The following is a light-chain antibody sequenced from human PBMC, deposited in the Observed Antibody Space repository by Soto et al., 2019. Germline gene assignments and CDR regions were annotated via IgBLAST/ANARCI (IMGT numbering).Light chain of an antibody. Sequence: EIVLTQSPASLSLSAGERVTLSCRASQSVDTMVAWYQQQVGRTPRLLIYETSNRATGVPGRFSGSGSGTDFTLTIRRLEPEDFAVYFCQVRTDWPPFKYTFGQWTKLEV. CDR2: ETS. V-gene: IGKV3-11*01. J-gene: IGKJ2*01. CDR1: QSVDTM. CDR3: QVRTDWPPFKYT.